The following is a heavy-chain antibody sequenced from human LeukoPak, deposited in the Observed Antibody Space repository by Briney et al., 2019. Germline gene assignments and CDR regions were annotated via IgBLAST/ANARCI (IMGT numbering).Heavy chain of an antibody. D-gene: IGHD5-24*01. Sequence: GGSLRLSCAASGFTFTSYSMNWVRQAPGKGLEWVSSISSSGAYIYYADSMKGRFTTSRDSAKSSLYLQMNSLRAEDTAVYYCARGDRDGYRLYYFDYWGQGTLVTVSS. CDR1: GFTFTSYS. CDR2: ISSSGAYI. CDR3: ARGDRDGYRLYYFDY. J-gene: IGHJ4*02. V-gene: IGHV3-21*01.